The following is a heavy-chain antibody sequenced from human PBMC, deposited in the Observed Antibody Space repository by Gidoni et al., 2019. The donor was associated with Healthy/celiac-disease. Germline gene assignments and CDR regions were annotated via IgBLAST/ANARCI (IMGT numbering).Heavy chain of an antibody. D-gene: IGHD2-15*01. V-gene: IGHV3-48*01. CDR1: GFTFRSSS. CDR3: ARDHCSGGSCYSGAFDI. J-gene: IGHJ3*02. CDR2: ISSSSSTI. Sequence: EVQLVESGGGLVQPGGSLRLSCAASGFTFRSSSMNWVRQAPGKGLEWVSYISSSSSTIYYADSVKGRFTISRDNAKNSLYLQMNSLRAEDTAVYYCARDHCSGGSCYSGAFDIWGQGTMVTVSS.